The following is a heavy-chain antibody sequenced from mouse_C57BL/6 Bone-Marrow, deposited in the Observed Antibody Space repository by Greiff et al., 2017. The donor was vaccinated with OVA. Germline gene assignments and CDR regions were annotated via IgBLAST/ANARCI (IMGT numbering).Heavy chain of an antibody. Sequence: QVQLQQSGAELARPGASVKLSCKASGYTFTSYGISWVKQRTGQGLEWIGEIYPRSGNTYYNEKFKGKATLTADKSSSTADMELRRLTSEDSEVCFCARIANWDVGLFDYWGQGTTLTVSS. CDR2: IYPRSGNT. D-gene: IGHD4-1*01. CDR1: GYTFTSYG. J-gene: IGHJ2*01. V-gene: IGHV1-81*01. CDR3: ARIANWDVGLFDY.